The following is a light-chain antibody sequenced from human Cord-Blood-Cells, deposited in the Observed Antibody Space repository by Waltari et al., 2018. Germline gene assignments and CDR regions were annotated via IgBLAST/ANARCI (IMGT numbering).Light chain of an antibody. CDR1: QRVNSSY. V-gene: IGKV3-20*01. CDR2: GAS. Sequence: DIVLTQSPGTLSLSPGERATLSCRASQRVNSSYLAWYQQKPGQAPRLLIYGASSRATGIPERFRGSGSGTDFTLTISARKPENFAVYYCQQYGSSPRTFGQGTKVEFK. CDR3: QQYGSSPRT. J-gene: IGKJ1*01.